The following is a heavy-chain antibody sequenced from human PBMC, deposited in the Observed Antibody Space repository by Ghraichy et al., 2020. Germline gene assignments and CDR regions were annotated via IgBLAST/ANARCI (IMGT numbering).Heavy chain of an antibody. J-gene: IGHJ6*02. CDR2: ITSSSRTI. V-gene: IGHV3-48*02. Sequence: LSLTCVGSGFTFSSYNMNWVRQAPGKSLEWVSYITSSSRTIAYADSVKGRFTISRDNAQNSLYLQMKSLRDEDTAVYYCARASTVVRYFYYDGMDVWGQGTTVTVSS. CDR1: GFTFSSYN. D-gene: IGHD4-23*01. CDR3: ARASTVVRYFYYDGMDV.